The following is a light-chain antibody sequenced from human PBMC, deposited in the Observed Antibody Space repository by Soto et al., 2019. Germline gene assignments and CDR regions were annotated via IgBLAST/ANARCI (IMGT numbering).Light chain of an antibody. J-gene: IGKJ1*01. CDR1: QSVSSN. CDR3: QQYNLWPPET. V-gene: IGKV3-15*01. CDR2: GAS. Sequence: EVVMTQSPDTLSVSPGERATLSCRASQSVSSNLAWYQQKLGQAARLLIYGASTRATGSSDRFSGSGSGTEFTLTISSLQYEDSAVYYCQQYNLWPPETFGQGTKVDIK.